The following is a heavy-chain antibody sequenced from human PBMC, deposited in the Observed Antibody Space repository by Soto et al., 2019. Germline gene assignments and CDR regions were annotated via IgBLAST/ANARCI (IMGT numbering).Heavy chain of an antibody. CDR1: GGSFSGYY. J-gene: IGHJ4*02. Sequence: SETLSLTCAVYGGSFSGYYWSWIRQPPGKGPEWIGSVIHTGCTSYNPSLESRVSVSVDTSKNQFSLKVSGVSAADTAVYYCATSQKGYNWNYFDHWGQGALVTVSS. CDR3: ATSQKGYNWNYFDH. V-gene: IGHV4-34*12. CDR2: VIHTGCT. D-gene: IGHD1-20*01.